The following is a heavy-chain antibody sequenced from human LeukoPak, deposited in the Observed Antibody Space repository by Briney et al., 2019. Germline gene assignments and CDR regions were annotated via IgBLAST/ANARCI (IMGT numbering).Heavy chain of an antibody. CDR3: ARGGRYYGSGTDPFDY. J-gene: IGHJ4*02. D-gene: IGHD3-10*01. Sequence: PGGSLTLSCAPSGLTFSSYAMSWVRQAPGKGRGWVSAISGSGGSTYYADSVKGRFTISRDNSKNTLYLQMNSLRAEDTAVYYCARGGRYYGSGTDPFDYWGQGTLVTVSS. V-gene: IGHV3-23*01. CDR2: ISGSGGST. CDR1: GLTFSSYA.